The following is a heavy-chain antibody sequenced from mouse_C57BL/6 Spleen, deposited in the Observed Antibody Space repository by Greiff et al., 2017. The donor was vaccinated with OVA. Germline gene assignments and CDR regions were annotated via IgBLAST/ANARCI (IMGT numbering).Heavy chain of an antibody. CDR2: ISSGGDYI. Sequence: EVKVVESGEGLVKPGGSLKLSCAASGFTFSSYAMSWVRQTPEKRLEWVAYISSGGDYIYYADTVKGRFTISRDNARNTLYLQMSSLKSEDTAMYYCTRGGIYDYDDAMDYWGQGTSVTVSS. J-gene: IGHJ4*01. D-gene: IGHD2-4*01. CDR1: GFTFSSYA. CDR3: TRGGIYDYDDAMDY. V-gene: IGHV5-9-1*02.